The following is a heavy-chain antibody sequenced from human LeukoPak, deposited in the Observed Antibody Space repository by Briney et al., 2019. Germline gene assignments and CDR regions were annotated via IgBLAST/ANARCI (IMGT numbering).Heavy chain of an antibody. J-gene: IGHJ4*02. CDR2: FDPEDGET. CDR3: ACFGGTYYYGSGSYYTLVY. CDR1: GYTLTELS. D-gene: IGHD3-10*01. V-gene: IGHV1-24*01. Sequence: ASVKVSCKVSGYTLTELSMHWVRQAPGKGLEWMGGFDPEDGETIYAQKFQGRVTMTEDTSTDTAYMELSSLRSEDTAVYYCACFGGTYYYGSGSYYTLVYWGQGTLVTVSS.